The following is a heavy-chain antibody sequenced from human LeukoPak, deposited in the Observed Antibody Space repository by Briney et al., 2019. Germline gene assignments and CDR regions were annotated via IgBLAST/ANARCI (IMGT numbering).Heavy chain of an antibody. CDR3: ARVAEIQLWLRSAFDY. J-gene: IGHJ4*02. V-gene: IGHV3-48*02. Sequence: GGSLRLSCAASGFTFSTYSMNWVRQAPGKGLEWVSFISTGSSTIYYADSVKGRFTISRDNAKNSLYLQMNSLRDEDTAVYYCARVAEIQLWLRSAFDYWGQGTLVTVSS. D-gene: IGHD5-18*01. CDR1: GFTFSTYS. CDR2: ISTGSSTI.